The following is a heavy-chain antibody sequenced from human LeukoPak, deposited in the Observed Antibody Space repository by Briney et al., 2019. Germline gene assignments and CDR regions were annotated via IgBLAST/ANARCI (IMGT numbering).Heavy chain of an antibody. CDR3: TRSPYLHYYFYYMDV. CDR2: IRSIHYGGTT. V-gene: IGHV3-49*03. Sequence: GGSLRLSCTASGFTFGDYALIWFRQAPGKGLEWVGFIRSIHYGGTTEYAASVKGRFTVSRDDSKSIAYLQMNSLKTEDTHVYYCTRSPYLHYYFYYMDVWGKGTTVTVSS. J-gene: IGHJ6*03. CDR1: GFTFGDYA.